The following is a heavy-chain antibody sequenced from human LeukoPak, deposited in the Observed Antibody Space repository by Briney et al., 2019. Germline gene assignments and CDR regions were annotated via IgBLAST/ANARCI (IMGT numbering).Heavy chain of an antibody. CDR3: AKDRPTRRYCSGGTCYSRYFDY. J-gene: IGHJ4*02. CDR1: GFSFSSYR. Sequence: GGSLRLSCAASGFSFSSYRMNWVRQAPGKGLEWVSSISGSGSTYYADSVKGRFTISRDNSKNTLYLQMNSLRAEDTAVYYCAKDRPTRRYCSGGTCYSRYFDYWGQGTLVTVSS. CDR2: ISGSGST. D-gene: IGHD2-15*01. V-gene: IGHV3-23*01.